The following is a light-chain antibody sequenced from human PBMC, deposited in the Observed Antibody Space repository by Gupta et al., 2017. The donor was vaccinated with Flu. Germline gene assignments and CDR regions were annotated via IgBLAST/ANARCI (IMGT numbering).Light chain of an antibody. CDR1: RSDVGNYDL. CDR3: RSDTANNSWE. J-gene: IGLJ3*02. CDR2: GVT. V-gene: IGLV2-8*01. Sequence: QSALTQPPSASGSPAQSVTISCTGTRSDVGNYDLVSWYQQHPGKAPNLIIFGVTKRPAGVPDRFSGSKSGNTASLTVSGLQADEEAHYYCRSDTANNSWEFGGGTKLTVL.